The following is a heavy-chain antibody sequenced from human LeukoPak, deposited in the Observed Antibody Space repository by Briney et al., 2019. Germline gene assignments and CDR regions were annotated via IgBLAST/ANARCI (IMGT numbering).Heavy chain of an antibody. CDR2: IYGSGIT. CDR1: GGSISGYY. Sequence: SETLSLTCTVSGGSISGYYWSWIRQPPGEGLEWIGYIYGSGITSYNPSLKSRVTISIATSKSQFSLNLNSVTAADTAVYYCARETDRFGEFGAESRVFDPWGQGTLVTVSS. D-gene: IGHD3-10*01. J-gene: IGHJ5*02. CDR3: ARETDRFGEFGAESRVFDP. V-gene: IGHV4-59*01.